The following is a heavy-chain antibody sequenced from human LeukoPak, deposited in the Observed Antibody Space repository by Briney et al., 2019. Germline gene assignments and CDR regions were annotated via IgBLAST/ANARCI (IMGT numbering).Heavy chain of an antibody. CDR3: AKISSSGWYRGWFDP. CDR1: GFTFSSYG. Sequence: GGSLRLSCAASGFTFSSYGMHWVRQAPGKGLEWVAFIRYDGSNKYYADSVKGRFTISRDNSKNTLYPQMNSLRAEDTAVYYCAKISSSGWYRGWFDPWGQGTLVTVSS. D-gene: IGHD6-19*01. J-gene: IGHJ5*02. V-gene: IGHV3-30*02. CDR2: IRYDGSNK.